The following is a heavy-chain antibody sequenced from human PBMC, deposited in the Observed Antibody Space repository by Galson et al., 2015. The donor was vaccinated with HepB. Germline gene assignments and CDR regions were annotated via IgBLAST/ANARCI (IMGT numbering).Heavy chain of an antibody. CDR2: IYSGGST. CDR3: TKDITLVDYYVSRGGGY. D-gene: IGHD3-22*01. Sequence: SLRLSCAASGFTVSSNYMSWVRQAPGKGLEWVSVIYSGGSTYYADSVKGRFTISRDDSKNTLYLQMNSLKTEDTAVYYCTKDITLVDYYVSRGGGYWGQGTLVTVSS. J-gene: IGHJ4*02. CDR1: GFTVSSNY. V-gene: IGHV3-53*01.